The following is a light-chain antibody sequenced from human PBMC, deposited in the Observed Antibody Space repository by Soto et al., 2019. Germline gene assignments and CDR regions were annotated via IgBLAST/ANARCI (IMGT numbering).Light chain of an antibody. CDR2: GAS. CDR1: QSVSSN. Sequence: EIVMTQSPATLSVSPGERATLSCRASQSVSSNLAWYQQKPGQAPRLLIYGASTRATGIPARFSGSGSGTKFTLTISSLQSEDFAVYYCQQYNNWSPMAFGQGTKVEIK. J-gene: IGKJ1*01. V-gene: IGKV3-15*01. CDR3: QQYNNWSPMA.